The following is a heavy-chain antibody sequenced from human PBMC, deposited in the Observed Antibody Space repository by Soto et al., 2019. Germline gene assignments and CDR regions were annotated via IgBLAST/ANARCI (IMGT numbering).Heavy chain of an antibody. V-gene: IGHV1-18*01. Sequence: GASVKVSCKASGYTFTSYGISWVRQAPGQGLEWMGWISAYNGNTNYAQKLQGRVTMTTDTSTSTAYMELRSLRSDDTAVYYCASMGYHYGSGSYPLDYWGQGTLVTVSS. CDR2: ISAYNGNT. D-gene: IGHD3-10*01. CDR1: GYTFTSYG. J-gene: IGHJ4*02. CDR3: ASMGYHYGSGSYPLDY.